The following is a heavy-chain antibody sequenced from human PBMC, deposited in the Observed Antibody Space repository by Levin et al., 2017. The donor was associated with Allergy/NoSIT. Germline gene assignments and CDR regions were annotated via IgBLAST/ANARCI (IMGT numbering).Heavy chain of an antibody. J-gene: IGHJ4*02. D-gene: IGHD6-19*01. CDR2: ISSSSSYI. V-gene: IGHV3-21*01. Sequence: GGSLRLSCAASGFTFSSYSMNWVRQAPGKGLEWVSSISSSSSYIYYADSVKGRFTISRDNAKNSLYLQMNSLRAEDTAVYYCARGRGGIAVASDYWGQGTLVTVSS. CDR1: GFTFSSYS. CDR3: ARGRGGIAVASDY.